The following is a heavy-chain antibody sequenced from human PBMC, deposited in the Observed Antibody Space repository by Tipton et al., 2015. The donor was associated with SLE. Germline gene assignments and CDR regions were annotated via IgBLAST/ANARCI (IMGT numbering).Heavy chain of an antibody. V-gene: IGHV4-34*12. D-gene: IGHD1-14*01. J-gene: IGHJ5*02. CDR2: VFPGGPT. CDR3: ANITIAAPGWFDP. CDR1: GGSFSGSY. Sequence: TLSLTCAVYGGSFSGSYWSWIRQSPGKGLEWIGEVFPGGPTNYNPSLKSRVTISGDTSKNQFYLKLTSVTAADTAIYYCANITIAAPGWFDPWGQGTLVTVSS.